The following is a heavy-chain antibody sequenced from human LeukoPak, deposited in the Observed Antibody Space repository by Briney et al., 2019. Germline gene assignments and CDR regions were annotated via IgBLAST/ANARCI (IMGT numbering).Heavy chain of an antibody. CDR2: ISAYNGNT. CDR3: ARRSVGATTPFYYYYYMGV. Sequence: ASVKVSCKASGYTFTSYGISWVRQAPGQGLEWMGWISAYNGNTNYAQKLQGRVTMTTDTSTSTAYMELRSLRSDDTAVYYCARRSVGATTPFYYYYYMGVWGKGTTVTVSS. CDR1: GYTFTSYG. V-gene: IGHV1-18*01. J-gene: IGHJ6*03. D-gene: IGHD1-26*01.